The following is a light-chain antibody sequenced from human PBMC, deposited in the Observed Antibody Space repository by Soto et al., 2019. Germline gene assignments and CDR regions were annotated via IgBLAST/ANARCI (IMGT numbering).Light chain of an antibody. CDR1: QSISSW. CDR3: QQYNSYSGT. Sequence: DIQMTQSPSTLSASVGDRVTITCRASQSISSWLAWYQQKPGKAPKLLIYKASSLESGVPSRFSGSGSGTEFTLTISSLQPDDFAPYYYQQYNSYSGTFGQGTKVEIK. J-gene: IGKJ1*01. V-gene: IGKV1-5*03. CDR2: KAS.